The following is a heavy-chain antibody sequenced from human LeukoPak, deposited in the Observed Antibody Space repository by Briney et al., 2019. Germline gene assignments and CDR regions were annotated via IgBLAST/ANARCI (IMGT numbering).Heavy chain of an antibody. CDR3: ARNWGDSSSWSLYYYYGLDV. CDR2: IYYSGST. V-gene: IGHV4-39*01. Sequence: SETLSLTCTVSGGSISSSSYYWGWIRQPPGKGLEWIGSIYYSGSTYYNPSLKSRVTISVAKSKNQFSLKLTSVTAADTAVYYCARNWGDSSSWSLYYYYGLDVWGRGTTAIVSS. CDR1: GGSISSSSYY. J-gene: IGHJ6*02. D-gene: IGHD6-13*01.